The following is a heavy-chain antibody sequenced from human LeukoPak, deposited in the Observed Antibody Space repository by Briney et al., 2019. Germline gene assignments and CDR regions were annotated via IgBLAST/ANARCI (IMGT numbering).Heavy chain of an antibody. CDR2: IYYSGSP. V-gene: IGHV4-28*01. CDR1: GYSISSNDW. CDR3: ARRHAYGDFFDY. D-gene: IGHD4-17*01. J-gene: IGHJ4*02. Sequence: SETLSLTCAVSGYSISSNDWWGWIRQPPGKGLEWIGYIYYSGSPYYNPSLESRVTMSVDTSKNQFSLRLSSVAAVDTAVYYCARRHAYGDFFDYWGQGTLVTVSS.